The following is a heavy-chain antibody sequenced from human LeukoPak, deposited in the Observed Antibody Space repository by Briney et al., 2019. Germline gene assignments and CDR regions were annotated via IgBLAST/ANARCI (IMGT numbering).Heavy chain of an antibody. CDR2: INWNGGGT. CDR3: AKHLTATNTYIFFGLDV. J-gene: IGHJ6*02. D-gene: IGHD1-26*01. V-gene: IGHV3-9*01. CDR1: GFSFKDYG. Sequence: GGSLRLSCAATGFSFKDYGMHWVRQPPGKGLEWVSAINWNGGGTDYADSVKGRFTISRDNAKDSLYLQLSSLRPEDTALYYCAKHLTATNTYIFFGLDVWGQGTSVTVSS.